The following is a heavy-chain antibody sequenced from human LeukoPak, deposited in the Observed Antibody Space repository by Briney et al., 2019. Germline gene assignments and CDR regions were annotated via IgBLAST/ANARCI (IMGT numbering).Heavy chain of an antibody. Sequence: GGSLRLSCAASGFTFSSYAMSWVRQAPGKGLEWVSAISGSGGSTYYADSVKGRFTISRDNAKNSLYLQMNSLRAEDTALYYCARGIVPEGNWGQGTLVTVSS. V-gene: IGHV3-23*01. J-gene: IGHJ4*02. CDR2: ISGSGGST. CDR1: GFTFSSYA. D-gene: IGHD1-14*01. CDR3: ARGIVPEGN.